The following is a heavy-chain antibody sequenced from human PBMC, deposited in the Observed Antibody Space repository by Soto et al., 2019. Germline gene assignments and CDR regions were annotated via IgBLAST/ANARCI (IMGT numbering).Heavy chain of an antibody. D-gene: IGHD1-1*01. Sequence: QITLKESGPTRVKPTQTLTLTCTFSGFSLSTSGVGVGWIRQPPGKALERLALIYWDDDKRYSPSLKSRLTITKDHSKNQVVLTMTDMDPVDTATYYCAHRAGLQGNWNGGYFDYWGQGALVTVSS. CDR3: AHRAGLQGNWNGGYFDY. CDR2: IYWDDDK. V-gene: IGHV2-5*02. J-gene: IGHJ4*02. CDR1: GFSLSTSGVG.